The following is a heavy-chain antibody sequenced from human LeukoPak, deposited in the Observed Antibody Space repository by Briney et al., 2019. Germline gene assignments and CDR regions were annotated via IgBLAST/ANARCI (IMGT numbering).Heavy chain of an antibody. CDR2: ISGNGGSS. V-gene: IGHV3-23*01. D-gene: IGHD5-12*01. CDR3: AKDTYSGYV. Sequence: GGSLRLSCAASGFTFSTYAMSWVRQAPGKGLEWVSVISGNGGSSYYTDSVKGRFTISRDNSKNTLYLQMNSLRAEDTAVYYCAKDTYSGYVWGQGTLVTVSS. J-gene: IGHJ4*02. CDR1: GFTFSTYA.